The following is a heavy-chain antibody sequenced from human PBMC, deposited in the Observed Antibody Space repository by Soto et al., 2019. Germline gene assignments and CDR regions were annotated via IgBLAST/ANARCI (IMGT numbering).Heavy chain of an antibody. V-gene: IGHV3-9*01. CDR1: GFIFDGFA. CDR3: TKVGGLYDFWSGPLHFDL. Sequence: EAQLVESGGGLVQPGRSLRLSCAGSGFIFDGFAIHWVRQAPGKGLEWVSGISWNSDSIGYADSVEGRFTISRDNAKNSLYLQMNSLRVEDTALYYCTKVGGLYDFWSGPLHFDLWGQGTLVTVSS. CDR2: ISWNSDSI. D-gene: IGHD3-3*01. J-gene: IGHJ4*02.